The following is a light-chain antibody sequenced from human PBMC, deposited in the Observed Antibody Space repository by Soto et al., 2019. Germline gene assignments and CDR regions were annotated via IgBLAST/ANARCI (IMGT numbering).Light chain of an antibody. J-gene: IGLJ3*02. CDR3: QTWGTGIPWV. CDR2: LNSDGSY. Sequence: QSVLTQSPSASASLGASVKLTCTLSSGHSSYAIAWHQQQPEKGPRYLMKLNSDGSYSKGDGIPDRFSGSSSGAERYLTISSLQSEDEADYYCQTWGTGIPWVFGGGTKVTVL. CDR1: SGHSSYA. V-gene: IGLV4-69*01.